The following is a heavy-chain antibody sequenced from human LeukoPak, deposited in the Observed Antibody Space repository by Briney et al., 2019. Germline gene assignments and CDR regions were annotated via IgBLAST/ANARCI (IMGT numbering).Heavy chain of an antibody. Sequence: PSETLSLTCTVSGGSISSGSYYWSWIRQPAGKGLEWIGRIYTSGSTNYNPSLKSRVTISVDTSKNQFSLKLSSVTAADTAVYYCAGHSGLISWFDPWGQGTLVTVSS. V-gene: IGHV4-61*02. CDR3: AGHSGLISWFDP. CDR2: IYTSGST. J-gene: IGHJ5*02. CDR1: GGSISSGSYY. D-gene: IGHD3-10*01.